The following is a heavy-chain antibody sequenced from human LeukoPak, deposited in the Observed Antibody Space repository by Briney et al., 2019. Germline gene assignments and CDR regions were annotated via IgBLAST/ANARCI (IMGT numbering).Heavy chain of an antibody. D-gene: IGHD5-24*01. V-gene: IGHV4-61*02. CDR1: GGSIGSGTYY. CDR3: ARGGGWLQLRRAYDAFDI. Sequence: PSETLSLTCTVSGGSIGSGTYYWSWIRQPAGKGLEWIVRIYTSGSTNYNPSLKSRVTISIDTSKNQFSLKLSSVTGADTAVYYCARGGGWLQLRRAYDAFDIWGQGTMVTVSS. CDR2: IYTSGST. J-gene: IGHJ3*02.